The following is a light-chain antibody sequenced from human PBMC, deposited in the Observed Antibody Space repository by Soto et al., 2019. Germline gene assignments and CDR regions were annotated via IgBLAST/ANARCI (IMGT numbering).Light chain of an antibody. J-gene: IGLJ3*02. CDR2: NNS. CDR3: AAWDASLSCPV. V-gene: IGLV1-44*01. CDR1: SSNIGSRS. Sequence: QSVLTQPPSASGTPGQRVTISCSGSSSNIGSRSVNWYQQLPGTAPKLLIHNNSQRPSGVPDRFSGSTSGTSASLAISGLQPADEADYYCAAWDASLSCPVFGGGTKVTVL.